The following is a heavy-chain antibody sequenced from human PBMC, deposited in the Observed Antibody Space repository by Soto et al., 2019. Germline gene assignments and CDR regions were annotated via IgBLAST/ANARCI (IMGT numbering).Heavy chain of an antibody. CDR2: ISSNGGST. V-gene: IGHV3-64*01. D-gene: IGHD6-19*01. J-gene: IGHJ6*02. Sequence: GGSLRLCCAASGFTFSSYAMHWVRQAPGKGLEYVSAISSNGGSTYYANSVKGRFTISRDNSKNTLYLQMGSLRAEDMAVYYCARDMGSGWPPGGFGGMDVWGQGTTVTVSS. CDR3: ARDMGSGWPPGGFGGMDV. CDR1: GFTFSSYA.